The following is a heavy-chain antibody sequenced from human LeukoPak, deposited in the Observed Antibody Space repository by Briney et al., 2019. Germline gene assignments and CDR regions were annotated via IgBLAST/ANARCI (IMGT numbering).Heavy chain of an antibody. Sequence: SGGSLRLSCAASGFTFSSYSMNWVRQAPGKGLEWVSSISSSSSYIYYADSVKGRFTISRDNAKNSLYLQMNSLRAEDTAVYYCARDRPDGYNSYYFDYWGQGTLVTVSS. V-gene: IGHV3-21*01. CDR3: ARDRPDGYNSYYFDY. D-gene: IGHD5-24*01. J-gene: IGHJ4*02. CDR1: GFTFSSYS. CDR2: ISSSSSYI.